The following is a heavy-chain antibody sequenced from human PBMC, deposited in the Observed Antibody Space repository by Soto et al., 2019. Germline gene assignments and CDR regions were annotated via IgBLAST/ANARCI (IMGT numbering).Heavy chain of an antibody. J-gene: IGHJ4*02. V-gene: IGHV1-69*12. Sequence: QVQLVQSGAEVKKPESSVKVSCKAPGGTFSTYAISWVRQAPGQGLEWMGGIIPMFGTANYAQRFQDRVTITAEESTNTAYMELSRLRSGDTAVYFCASGIQLWLRRINNGYSGWGQGTLVTVSS. CDR3: ASGIQLWLRRINNGYSG. CDR2: IIPMFGTA. CDR1: GGTFSTYA. D-gene: IGHD5-18*01.